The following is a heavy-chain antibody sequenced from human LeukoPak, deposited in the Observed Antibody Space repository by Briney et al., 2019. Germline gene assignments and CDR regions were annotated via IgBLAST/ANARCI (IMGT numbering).Heavy chain of an antibody. Sequence: GRSLRLSCAASGFTFSNYDMHWVRQAPGKGLEWVAVISYDGTNKYYADSVKGRFTISRDNSKSTLYLQMNSLRAEDKAVYYCAKENDFVYWGQGTLVTVSS. CDR3: AKENDFVY. CDR2: ISYDGTNK. V-gene: IGHV3-30*18. J-gene: IGHJ4*02. D-gene: IGHD3-3*01. CDR1: GFTFSNYD.